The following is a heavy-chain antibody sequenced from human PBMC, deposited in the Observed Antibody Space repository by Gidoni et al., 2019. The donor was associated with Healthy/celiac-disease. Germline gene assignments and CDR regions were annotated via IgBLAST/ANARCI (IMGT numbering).Heavy chain of an antibody. J-gene: IGHJ4*02. V-gene: IGHV3-30*18. Sequence: QVQLVESGGGVVQPGRSLRLSCAASGFTFSSYGMHWVRQAPGKGLEWVAVISYDGSNKYYADSVKGRFTISRDNSKNTLYLQMNSLRAEDTAVYYCAKVAYYDIHYWGQGTLVTVSS. CDR3: AKVAYYDIHY. CDR1: GFTFSSYG. D-gene: IGHD3-9*01. CDR2: ISYDGSNK.